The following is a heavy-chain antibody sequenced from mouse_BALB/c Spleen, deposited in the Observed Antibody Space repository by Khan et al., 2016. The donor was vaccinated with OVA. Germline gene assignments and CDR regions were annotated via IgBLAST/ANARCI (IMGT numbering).Heavy chain of an antibody. Sequence: EVQLQESGPGLVKPSQSLSLTCTVTGYSITSDYAWNWIRQFPGNKLEWMGYISSIGSTSYNPSLKSRISITRDTSKNQFFLHLNSVTTEDTATYYCARSLYYSDSYAMDYWGQGTSVTVSS. CDR2: ISSIGST. V-gene: IGHV3-2*02. D-gene: IGHD2-13*01. CDR3: ARSLYYSDSYAMDY. CDR1: GYSITSDYA. J-gene: IGHJ4*01.